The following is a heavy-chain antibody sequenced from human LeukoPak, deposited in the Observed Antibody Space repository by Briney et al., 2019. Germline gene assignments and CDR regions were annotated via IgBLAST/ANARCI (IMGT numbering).Heavy chain of an antibody. CDR2: IYTSGST. J-gene: IGHJ4*02. D-gene: IGHD3-10*01. V-gene: IGHV4-4*07. Sequence: PSETLSLTCSVSGGSISSYYWSWIRQPAGKGLEWIGRIYTSGSTKYNPSLKSRVTMSVDTSKNQFSLKLSSVTAADTAVYYCARAATSYYYGSGSYYIDYWGQGTLVTVSS. CDR1: GGSISSYY. CDR3: ARAATSYYYGSGSYYIDY.